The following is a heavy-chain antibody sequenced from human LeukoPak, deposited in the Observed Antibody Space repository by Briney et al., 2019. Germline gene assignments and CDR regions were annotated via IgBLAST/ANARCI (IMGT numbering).Heavy chain of an antibody. J-gene: IGHJ4*02. CDR1: GGSISSYY. V-gene: IGHV4-59*01. CDR2: IYYSGST. D-gene: IGHD6-13*01. CDR3: ARARAAAGTFDY. Sequence: SETLSLTCTVSGGSISSYYWSWIRQPPVKGLELIWYIYYSGSTNYNPSLKSLFTISVDTSKNQFSLKLSSVTAADTAVYYCARARAAAGTFDYWGQGTLVTVSS.